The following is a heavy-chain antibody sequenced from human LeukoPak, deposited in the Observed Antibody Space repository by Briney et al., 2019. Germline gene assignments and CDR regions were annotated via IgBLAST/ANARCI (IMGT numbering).Heavy chain of an antibody. CDR2: INPSGGST. CDR3: ARVEPVAGGFDY. V-gene: IGHV1-46*01. J-gene: IGHJ4*02. CDR1: GYTFTSYY. Sequence: ASVKVSCKASGYTFTSYYMHWVRQAPGQGLEWMGIINPSGGSTSYAQKFQGRVNMTRDTSTSTVTMELSSLTSEDTAVYYCARVEPVAGGFDYWGQGTLVTVSS. D-gene: IGHD1-14*01.